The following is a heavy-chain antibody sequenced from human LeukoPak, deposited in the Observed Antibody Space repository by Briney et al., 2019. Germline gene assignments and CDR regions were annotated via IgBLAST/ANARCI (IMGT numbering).Heavy chain of an antibody. V-gene: IGHV4-34*01. D-gene: IGHD3-22*01. J-gene: IGHJ4*02. CDR2: INHSGST. CDR1: GGSFSGYY. Sequence: SKTLSLTCAVYGGSFSGYYWSWIRQPPGKGLEWIGEINHSGSTNYNPSLKSRVTISVDTSKNHFSLRLSSVTAADTAVYYCARENSYYDSSGYYYGSGYFDYWGQGTLVTVSS. CDR3: ARENSYYDSSGYYYGSGYFDY.